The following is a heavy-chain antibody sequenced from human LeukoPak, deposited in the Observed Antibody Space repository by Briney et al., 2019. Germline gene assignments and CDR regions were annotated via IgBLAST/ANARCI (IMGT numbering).Heavy chain of an antibody. J-gene: IGHJ4*02. D-gene: IGHD3-22*01. CDR1: GFTFSSYW. CDR2: IKQDGSEK. Sequence: GGSLRLSCAASGFTFSSYWMSWVRQAPGKGLEWVANIKQDGSEKYYVDSVKGRFTISRDNAKNSLYLQMNSLRAEDTAVYYCAREPCYYDSSGRMYYFDYWGQGTLVTVSS. V-gene: IGHV3-7*01. CDR3: AREPCYYDSSGRMYYFDY.